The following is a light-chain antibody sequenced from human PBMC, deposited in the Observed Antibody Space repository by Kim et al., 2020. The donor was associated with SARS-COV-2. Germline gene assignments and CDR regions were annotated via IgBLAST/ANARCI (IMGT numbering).Light chain of an antibody. CDR1: QSITIN. V-gene: IGKV3-11*01. CDR2: DAS. Sequence: ETVLTQSPATLSLSPGESATLSCRASQSITINLAWYQHKPGQAPRLLIHDASNRATDIPARFSGSGSGTDFTLTISSLEPEDFAVYYCQQRGDWPPTFGGGTKVEI. CDR3: QQRGDWPPT. J-gene: IGKJ4*01.